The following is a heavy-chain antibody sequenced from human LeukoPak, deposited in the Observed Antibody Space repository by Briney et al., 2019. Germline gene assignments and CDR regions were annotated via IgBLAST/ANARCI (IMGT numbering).Heavy chain of an antibody. J-gene: IGHJ4*02. Sequence: GESLKISCKGSGYSFTSYWIGWVRQVRGKGLEWMGIIYPGDYDTRYSPSFQGQVTISADKSISTAYLQWSSLKASDTAMYYCARPPSYDESPNWGQGTLVTVSS. CDR3: ARPPSYDESPN. V-gene: IGHV5-51*01. CDR2: IYPGDYDT. D-gene: IGHD3-22*01. CDR1: GYSFTSYW.